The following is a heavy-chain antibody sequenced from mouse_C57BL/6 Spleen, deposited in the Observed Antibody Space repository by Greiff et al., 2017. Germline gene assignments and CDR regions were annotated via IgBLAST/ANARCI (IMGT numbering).Heavy chain of an antibody. Sequence: DVMLVESGGDLVKPGGSLTLSCAASGFTFSSYGMSWVRQTPDKRLEWVATISSGGSYTYYPDSVKGRFTISRDNAKNTLYLQMSSLKSEDTAMYYCARHTLYYGSSYWYFDVWGTGTTVTVSS. J-gene: IGHJ1*03. V-gene: IGHV5-6*02. D-gene: IGHD1-1*01. CDR3: ARHTLYYGSSYWYFDV. CDR1: GFTFSSYG. CDR2: ISSGGSYT.